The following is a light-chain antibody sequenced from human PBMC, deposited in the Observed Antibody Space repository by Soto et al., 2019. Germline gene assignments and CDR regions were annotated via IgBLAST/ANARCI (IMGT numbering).Light chain of an antibody. CDR1: QSVSSSS. CDR3: EQYGSSPWT. V-gene: IGKV3-20*01. Sequence: ELLWTQSPCTMSLSPGERATLSCSASQSVSSSSLAWYQQIPGEAPSLQIYDASSRDTGIPDWFSGSGSGRDFAVTISRLEPEDFAVYYCEQYGSSPWTFGQGTKLEIK. J-gene: IGKJ1*01. CDR2: DAS.